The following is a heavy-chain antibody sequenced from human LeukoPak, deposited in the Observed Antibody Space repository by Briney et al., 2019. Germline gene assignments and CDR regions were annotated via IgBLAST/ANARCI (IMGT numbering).Heavy chain of an antibody. J-gene: IGHJ4*02. V-gene: IGHV1-46*01. D-gene: IGHD3-16*02. Sequence: ASVKVSCKASGYTFTSYDMHWVRQAPGQGLEWMGTFNPSGNSTSYAQKFQGRVTLTRDTSTSTVYMELSSLRSEDTAVYYCAKESMITYGGVIALFEYWGQGTLVTVSS. CDR1: GYTFTSYD. CDR3: AKESMITYGGVIALFEY. CDR2: FNPSGNST.